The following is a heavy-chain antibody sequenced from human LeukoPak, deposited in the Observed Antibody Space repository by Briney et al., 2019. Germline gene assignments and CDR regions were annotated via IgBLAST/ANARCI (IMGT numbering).Heavy chain of an antibody. V-gene: IGHV4-34*01. Sequence: PSETLSLTCAVYGGSFSGYYWSWIRQPPGKGLEWIGEINHSGSTNYNPSLKSRVTISVDTSKNQFSLKLSSVTAADTAVYYCARHSSWSEFPLDYWGQGTLVTVSS. CDR3: ARHSSWSEFPLDY. J-gene: IGHJ4*02. CDR2: INHSGST. CDR1: GGSFSGYY. D-gene: IGHD6-13*01.